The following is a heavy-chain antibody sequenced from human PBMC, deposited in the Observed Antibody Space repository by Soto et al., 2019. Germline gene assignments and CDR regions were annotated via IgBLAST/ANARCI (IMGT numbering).Heavy chain of an antibody. CDR3: ASSGCPNSGNCLDN. J-gene: IGHJ5*02. V-gene: IGHV3-74*01. CDR1: GFTFSVYW. CDR2: INTDGSDR. D-gene: IGHD3-10*01. Sequence: PGGSLRLSCEASGFTFSVYWMHWVRQPPGKGLVWVSRINTDGSDRRYADSVKGRFTISRDNDENKLYLQINRLRADDTAVYYCASSGCPNSGNCLDNWGQGSLVTVSS.